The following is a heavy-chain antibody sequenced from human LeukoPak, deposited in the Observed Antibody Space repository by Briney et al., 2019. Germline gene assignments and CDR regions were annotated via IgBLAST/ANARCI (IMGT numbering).Heavy chain of an antibody. CDR3: AKSPSGYMVRGVHVDY. D-gene: IGHD3-10*01. V-gene: IGHV3-23*01. CDR1: GFTFSSYA. CDR2: ISGSGGST. J-gene: IGHJ4*02. Sequence: GGSLRLSCAASGFTFSSYAMSWVRQAPGNGLEWVSAISGSGGSTYYADSVKGRFTISRDNSRNTLYLQMNSLRAEDTAVYYCAKSPSGYMVRGVHVDYWGQGTLVTVSS.